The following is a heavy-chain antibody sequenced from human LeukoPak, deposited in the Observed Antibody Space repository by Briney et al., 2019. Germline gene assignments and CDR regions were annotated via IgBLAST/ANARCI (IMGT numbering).Heavy chain of an antibody. J-gene: IGHJ3*02. Sequence: SQTPSLTCAISGDSVSSNSAAWNWIRQSPSRGLEWLGRTYYRSKWYNDYAVSVKSRITINPDTSKNQFSLQLNSVTPEDTAVYYCARDQVGIAARREDAFDIWGQGTMVTVSS. CDR3: ARDQVGIAARREDAFDI. V-gene: IGHV6-1*01. CDR1: GDSVSSNSAA. CDR2: TYYRSKWYN. D-gene: IGHD6-6*01.